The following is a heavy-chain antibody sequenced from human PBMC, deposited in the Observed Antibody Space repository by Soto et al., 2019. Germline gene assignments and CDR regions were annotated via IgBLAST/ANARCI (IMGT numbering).Heavy chain of an antibody. Sequence: EVQLVESGGVVVQPGGSLRLSCAASGFTFDDYAMHWVRQAPGKGLEWVSLISWDGGSTYYADSVKGRFTISRDNSKNSLYLQMNSLRAEDTALYYCAKDMARGYYDSSGYYYVSAFDILGQGTMVAVS. D-gene: IGHD3-22*01. CDR3: AKDMARGYYDSSGYYYVSAFDI. V-gene: IGHV3-43D*04. CDR2: ISWDGGST. J-gene: IGHJ3*02. CDR1: GFTFDDYA.